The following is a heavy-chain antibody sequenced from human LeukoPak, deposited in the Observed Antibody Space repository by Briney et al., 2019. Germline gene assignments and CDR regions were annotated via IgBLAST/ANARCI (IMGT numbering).Heavy chain of an antibody. J-gene: IGHJ4*02. D-gene: IGHD5-18*01. CDR3: ARGEDTAMVLLDY. CDR2: IYYSGST. V-gene: IGHV4-59*08. Sequence: SETLSLTCTVSGGSISSYYWSWIRQPPGKGLVWIVYIYYSGSTNYNPSLKSRVTISVDTSKNLFSLKLSSVTAADTAVYYCARGEDTAMVLLDYWGQGTLVTVSS. CDR1: GGSISSYY.